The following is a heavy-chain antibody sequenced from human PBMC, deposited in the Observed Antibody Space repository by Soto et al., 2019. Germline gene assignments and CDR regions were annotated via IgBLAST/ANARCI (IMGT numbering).Heavy chain of an antibody. CDR3: ARGGRVVVAAIVH. V-gene: IGHV3-7*01. J-gene: IGHJ4*02. D-gene: IGHD2-15*01. Sequence: GGSLRLSCAASGFTFSSYWMSWVRQAPGKGLEWVANIKQDGSEKYYVDSVKGRFTISRDNAKNSLYLQMNSLRAEDTAVYYCARGGRVVVAAIVHWGQGTLVTVSS. CDR2: IKQDGSEK. CDR1: GFTFSSYW.